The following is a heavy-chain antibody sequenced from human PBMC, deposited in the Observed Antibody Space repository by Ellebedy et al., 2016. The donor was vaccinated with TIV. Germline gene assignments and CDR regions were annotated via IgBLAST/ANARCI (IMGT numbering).Heavy chain of an antibody. D-gene: IGHD3-10*01. V-gene: IGHV6-1*01. Sequence: SQTLSLTCAISGDSVSSDTAAWNWVRQSPSRGLEWLGRTYYRSMWYYDYAVSVRGRMTINPDTSKNQLSLQLDSVTPEDTAVYYCARGCRGLTVFLFYYWGQGSLVTVSS. CDR1: GDSVSSDTAA. CDR2: TYYRSMWYY. CDR3: ARGCRGLTVFLFYY. J-gene: IGHJ4*02.